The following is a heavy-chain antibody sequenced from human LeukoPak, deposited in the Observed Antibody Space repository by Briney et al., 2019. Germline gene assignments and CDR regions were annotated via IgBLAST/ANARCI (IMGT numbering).Heavy chain of an antibody. Sequence: SETLSLTCTVSGGSISSSSYYWGWIRQPPGKGLEWIGSIYYSGSTYYNPSLKSRVTISVDTSKNQFSLKLSSVTAPDTAVYYCARQGRDYDSSGYYPAEAHWGQGTLVTVSS. D-gene: IGHD3-22*01. J-gene: IGHJ4*02. CDR1: GGSISSSSYY. CDR3: ARQGRDYDSSGYYPAEAH. V-gene: IGHV4-39*01. CDR2: IYYSGST.